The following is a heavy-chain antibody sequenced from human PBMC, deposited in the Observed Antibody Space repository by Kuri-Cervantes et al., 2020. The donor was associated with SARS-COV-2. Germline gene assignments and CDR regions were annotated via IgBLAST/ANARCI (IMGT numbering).Heavy chain of an antibody. CDR3: AKDPYDFWSGYYLYYFDY. CDR1: GFTFSTYR. D-gene: IGHD3-3*01. V-gene: IGHV3-30*18. Sequence: GGSLRLSCAASGFTFSTYRMHWVRQAPGKGLEWVSVISFDESDKDYADSVKGRFTISRDNSKNTLYLQMNSLRAEDTAVYYCAKDPYDFWSGYYLYYFDYWGQGTLVTVSS. J-gene: IGHJ4*02. CDR2: ISFDESDK.